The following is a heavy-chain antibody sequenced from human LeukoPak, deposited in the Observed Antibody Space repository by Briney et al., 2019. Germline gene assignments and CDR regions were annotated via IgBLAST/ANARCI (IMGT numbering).Heavy chain of an antibody. CDR2: INPSGGST. CDR1: GYTFTSYY. CDR3: AKMGFSGSYEFDY. J-gene: IGHJ4*02. V-gene: IGHV1-46*01. D-gene: IGHD3-10*01. Sequence: ASVTVSCKASGYTFTSYYMHWVRQAPGQGLEWMGIINPSGGSTSYAQKFQGRVTMTRDMSTSTVYMELSSLRAEDTAVYYCAKMGFSGSYEFDYWGQGTLVTVSS.